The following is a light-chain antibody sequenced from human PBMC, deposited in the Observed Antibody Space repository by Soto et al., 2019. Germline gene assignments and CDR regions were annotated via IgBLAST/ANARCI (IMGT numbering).Light chain of an antibody. Sequence: EIVMTQSATTLSVSPGERATLSCRASQSVSTNLAWYQQKPGQVPSLLIYGASTRAAGIPARFSGSGYGTDFTLTISSLQSEDFAVYYCQEYNKWPPLTFGGGTMVDIK. CDR3: QEYNKWPPLT. CDR2: GAS. V-gene: IGKV3-15*01. J-gene: IGKJ4*01. CDR1: QSVSTN.